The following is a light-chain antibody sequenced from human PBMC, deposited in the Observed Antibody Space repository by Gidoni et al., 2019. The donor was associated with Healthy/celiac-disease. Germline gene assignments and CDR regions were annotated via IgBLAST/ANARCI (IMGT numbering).Light chain of an antibody. CDR1: QGVSSY. CDR2: DAS. Sequence: EIVLTQSPATLSLSPGERATLSCRASQGVSSYLAWYQQKPGQAPRLLIYDASNRATGIPARFRGSGPGTDFTLTISSLEPEDFAVSYCQPRSNWHPGLTFGGGTKVEIK. CDR3: QPRSNWHPGLT. J-gene: IGKJ4*01. V-gene: IGKV3D-11*01.